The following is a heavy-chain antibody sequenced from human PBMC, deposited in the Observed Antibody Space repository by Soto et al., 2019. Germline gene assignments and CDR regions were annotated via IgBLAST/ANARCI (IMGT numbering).Heavy chain of an antibody. CDR3: AREIFGVVTNYFDY. V-gene: IGHV1-18*01. D-gene: IGHD3-3*01. J-gene: IGHJ4*02. Sequence: GASVKVSCKASGYTFTSYGISWVRQAPGQGLEWMGWISAYNGNTNYAQKLQGRVTMTTDTSTSTAYMELRSLRSDDTAVYYCAREIFGVVTNYFDYWGQGTLVTVSS. CDR1: GYTFTSYG. CDR2: ISAYNGNT.